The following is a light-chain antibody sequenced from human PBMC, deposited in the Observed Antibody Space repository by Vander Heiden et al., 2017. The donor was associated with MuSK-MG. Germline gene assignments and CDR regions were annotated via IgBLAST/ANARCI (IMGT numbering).Light chain of an antibody. V-gene: IGLV3-19*01. CDR1: SLRNDY. J-gene: IGLJ2*01. CDR3: YSRDSRGIHLKG. Sequence: SSDLTPDPAVSVALGQTVRLTPPGASLRNDYASWYQEKPGQAPVLLPYVPNNRPSGIPDRFSGSTSGNRASLTMTGARAEDEADDDCYSRDSRGIHLKGFGGGTKLTVL. CDR2: VPN.